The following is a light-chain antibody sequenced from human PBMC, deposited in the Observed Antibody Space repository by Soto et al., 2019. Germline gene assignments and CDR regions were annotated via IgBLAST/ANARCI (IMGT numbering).Light chain of an antibody. J-gene: IGKJ1*01. V-gene: IGKV3-15*01. CDR3: QQYNDFPPWT. CDR2: GAS. Sequence: ETGMTQSPATLSVSPGERATLSCRASQSVSSNLAWYQQKPGRAPRLLIYGASTRATGVPARFSGSGSGTEFTLTISSLQSEDFAVYYCQQYNDFPPWTFGQGTKVEIK. CDR1: QSVSSN.